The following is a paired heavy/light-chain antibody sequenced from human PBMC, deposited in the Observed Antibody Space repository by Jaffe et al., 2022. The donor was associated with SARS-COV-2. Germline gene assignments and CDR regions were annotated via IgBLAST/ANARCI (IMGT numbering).Heavy chain of an antibody. CDR1: GFTFSIYV. CDR2: ISDSGGRT. Sequence: EVQLLESGGGLVQPGGSLRLSCAASGFTFSIYVMSWVRQAPGKGLEWVSSISDSGGRTYYADSVKGRFIISRDNSKNTVSLQMNSLRVEDTAVYYCAKFKVYCSSGSCYPDYWGQGALVTVSS. J-gene: IGHJ4*02. D-gene: IGHD2-15*01. V-gene: IGHV3-23*01. CDR3: AKFKVYCSSGSCYPDY.
Light chain of an antibody. CDR3: QSYDSSLSGWV. V-gene: IGLV1-40*01. Sequence: QSVLTQPPSVSGAPGQRVTISCTGSSSNTGAGYDVQWYQQLPGTAPKLLIYVNSNRPSGVPDRFSGSKSGTSASLAITGLQAEDEADYYCQSYDSSLSGWVFGGGTKLTVL. J-gene: IGLJ3*02. CDR1: SSNTGAGYD. CDR2: VNS.